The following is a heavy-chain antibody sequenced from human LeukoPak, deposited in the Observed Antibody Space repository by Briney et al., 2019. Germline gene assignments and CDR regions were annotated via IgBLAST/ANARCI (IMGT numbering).Heavy chain of an antibody. J-gene: IGHJ5*01. Sequence: GASVKVSCKASGYTFTSYGISWVRQAPGQGLEWMGWISAYNGNTNYAQKLQGRVTMTTDTSTSTAYMELRSLRSDDTAVYYCARGGYCSGGSCYLKWFDSWGQGTLVTVSS. V-gene: IGHV1-18*01. CDR3: ARGGYCSGGSCYLKWFDS. D-gene: IGHD2-15*01. CDR2: ISAYNGNT. CDR1: GYTFTSYG.